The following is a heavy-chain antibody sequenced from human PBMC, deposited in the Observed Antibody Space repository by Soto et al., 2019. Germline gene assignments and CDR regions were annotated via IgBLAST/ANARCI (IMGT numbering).Heavy chain of an antibody. CDR2: IYYSGST. CDR3: ARVSRGVYYDFWSGLYGMDV. Sequence: PSETLSLTCTVSGGSISSYYWSWIRQPPGKGLEWIGYIYYSGSTNYNPSLKSRVTISVDTSKNQFSLKLSSVTAADTAAYYCARVSRGVYYDFWSGLYGMDVWGQGTTVTVSS. V-gene: IGHV4-59*01. CDR1: GGSISSYY. J-gene: IGHJ6*02. D-gene: IGHD3-3*01.